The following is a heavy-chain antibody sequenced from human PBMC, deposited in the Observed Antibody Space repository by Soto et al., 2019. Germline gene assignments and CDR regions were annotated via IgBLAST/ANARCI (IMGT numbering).Heavy chain of an antibody. J-gene: IGHJ3*02. V-gene: IGHV4-59*01. Sequence: SETLSLTCTVSGGSISSYYWSWIRQPPGKGLEWIGYIYYSGSTNYNPSLKSRVTISVDTSKNQFSLKLSSVTAADTAVYYCARDLRNYYDSSGYSGDAFDIWGQGTMVTVSS. CDR2: IYYSGST. CDR3: ARDLRNYYDSSGYSGDAFDI. CDR1: GGSISSYY. D-gene: IGHD3-22*01.